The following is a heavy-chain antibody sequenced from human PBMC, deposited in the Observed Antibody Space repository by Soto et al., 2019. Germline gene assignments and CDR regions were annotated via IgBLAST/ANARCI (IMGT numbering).Heavy chain of an antibody. CDR3: VRDEAHYDILTGSSLGRAFDI. V-gene: IGHV4-4*02. Sequence: QVQLQESGPGLVKPSGTLSLTCVITNASISSSNWWSWVRQPPGKGLEWIGEIYHTGRTNYNPSLRSRVTMSIDKSNNRVSLRLSSLTAADTAVYYCVRDEAHYDILTGSSLGRAFDIWGQGTMVTVSS. CDR2: IYHTGRT. J-gene: IGHJ3*02. CDR1: NASISSSNW. D-gene: IGHD3-9*01.